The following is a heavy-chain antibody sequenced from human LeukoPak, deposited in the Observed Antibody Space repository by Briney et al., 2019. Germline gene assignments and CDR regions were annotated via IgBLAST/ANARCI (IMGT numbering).Heavy chain of an antibody. CDR3: ARGGDRRGFDY. CDR1: GGSISNGGYF. V-gene: IGHV4-31*03. Sequence: SQTLSLARTVSGGSISNGGYFCSWIRQHPEKGLEWIGYIYDSGTTYYNPALQSRVTISVDTSDNQFSLKLRSLTAADTAVYYCARGGDRRGFDYWGQGTLVTVSS. D-gene: IGHD1-14*01. J-gene: IGHJ4*02. CDR2: IYDSGTT.